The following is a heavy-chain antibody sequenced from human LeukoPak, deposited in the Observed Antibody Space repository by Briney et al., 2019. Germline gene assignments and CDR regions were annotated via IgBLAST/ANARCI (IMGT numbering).Heavy chain of an antibody. Sequence: GGSLRLSCAASGFTFSNYAMHWVRQAPGKGLEWVAVIGDDGRNQYSADSVKGRFTISRDNSKHTLYLQMSNLRAEDTAVYYCAREGVDSNHYGSGSRQYFQHWGQGTLVTVSS. V-gene: IGHV3-30*04. J-gene: IGHJ1*01. CDR1: GFTFSNYA. D-gene: IGHD3-10*01. CDR3: AREGVDSNHYGSGSRQYFQH. CDR2: IGDDGRNQ.